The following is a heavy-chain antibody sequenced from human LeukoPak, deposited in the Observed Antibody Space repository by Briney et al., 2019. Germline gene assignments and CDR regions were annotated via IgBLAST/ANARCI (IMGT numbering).Heavy chain of an antibody. CDR1: GFTFSSYW. CDR3: ARGRMVRGVNFDY. Sequence: GGSLRLSCAASGFTFSSYWMHWVRQAPGKGLVWVSRINSDGSSTSYADSVKGRFTISRDNAKNSLYLQMNSLRAEDTAVYYCARGRMVRGVNFDYWGQGTLVTVSS. J-gene: IGHJ4*02. CDR2: INSDGSST. V-gene: IGHV3-74*01. D-gene: IGHD3-10*01.